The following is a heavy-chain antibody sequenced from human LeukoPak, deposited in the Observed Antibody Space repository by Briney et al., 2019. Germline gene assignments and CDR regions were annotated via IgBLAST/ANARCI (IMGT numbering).Heavy chain of an antibody. CDR1: GFTFSSYG. J-gene: IGHJ3*02. CDR2: ISYDGSNK. CDR3: AKDLRKTMIVVVTPIGAFDI. V-gene: IGHV3-30*18. D-gene: IGHD3-22*01. Sequence: GGSLRLSCTASGFTFSSYGMHWVRQASGKGLEWVAVISYDGSNKYYADSVKGRFTISRDNSKNTLYLQMNSLRAEDTAVYYCAKDLRKTMIVVVTPIGAFDIWGQGTMVTVSS.